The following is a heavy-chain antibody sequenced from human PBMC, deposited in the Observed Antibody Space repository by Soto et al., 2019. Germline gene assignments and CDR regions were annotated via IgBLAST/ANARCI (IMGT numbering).Heavy chain of an antibody. CDR3: TRSFSGGYDV. D-gene: IGHD3-22*01. V-gene: IGHV3-23*01. J-gene: IGHJ3*01. Sequence: GGSLRLSCAASGFTFGSYGMSWVRQAPGKGLEWVSAISGGGSAYYADSVKGRFTITRDNSMNTLYLQMNSLRAEDTALYYCTRSFSGGYDVWGQGTMVT. CDR1: GFTFGSYG. CDR2: ISGGGSA.